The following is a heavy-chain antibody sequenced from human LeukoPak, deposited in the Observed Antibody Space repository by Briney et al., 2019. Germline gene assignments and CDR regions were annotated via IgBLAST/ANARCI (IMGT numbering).Heavy chain of an antibody. V-gene: IGHV3-30*04. CDR1: GFTFSSYA. Sequence: GGSLRLSCAASGFTFSSYAMHWVRQAPGKGLEWVAVISYDGSNKYYADSVKGRFTIPRDNSKNTLYLQMNSLRAEDTAVYYCARYKDLYYYGMDVWGQGTTDTVSS. D-gene: IGHD1-1*01. CDR2: ISYDGSNK. J-gene: IGHJ6*02. CDR3: ARYKDLYYYGMDV.